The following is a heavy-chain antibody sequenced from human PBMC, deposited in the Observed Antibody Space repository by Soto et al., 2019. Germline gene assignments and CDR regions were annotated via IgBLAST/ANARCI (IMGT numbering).Heavy chain of an antibody. J-gene: IGHJ4*02. CDR1: GFTFDDYA. V-gene: IGHV3-9*01. Sequence: PGGSLRLSCAASGFTFDDYAMHWVRQAPGKGLEWVSGISWNSGSIGYADSVKGRFTISRDNAKNSLYLQMNSLRAEDTALYYCAKSKWPNWSGYSPSYYWGQGTLVTASS. D-gene: IGHD3-3*01. CDR3: AKSKWPNWSGYSPSYY. CDR2: ISWNSGSI.